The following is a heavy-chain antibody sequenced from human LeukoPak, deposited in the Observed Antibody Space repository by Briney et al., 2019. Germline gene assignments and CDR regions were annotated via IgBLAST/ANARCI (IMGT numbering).Heavy chain of an antibody. D-gene: IGHD4-17*01. Sequence: PSETLSLTCTVSGGSISSGGYYWSWIRQHPGKGLEWIGYIYYSGSTHYNPSLKSRVTISVDTSKNQFSLKLSSVTAADTAVYYCARSSGNDYGDPQDYWGQGTLVTVSS. CDR1: GGSISSGGYY. CDR3: ARSSGNDYGDPQDY. V-gene: IGHV4-31*03. CDR2: IYYSGST. J-gene: IGHJ4*02.